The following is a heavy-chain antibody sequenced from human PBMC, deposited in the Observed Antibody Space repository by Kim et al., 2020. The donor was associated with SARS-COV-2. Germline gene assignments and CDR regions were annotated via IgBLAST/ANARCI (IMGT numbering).Heavy chain of an antibody. J-gene: IGHJ6*02. V-gene: IGHV1-18*04. D-gene: IGHD2-15*01. CDR1: GYTFTSYG. Sequence: ASVKVSCKASGYTFTSYGISWVRQAPGQGLEWMGWISAYNGNTNYAQKLQGRVTMTTDTSTSTAYMELRSLRSDDTAVYYCARDPLPLSSYWPYYGMDVWGQGTTVTVSS. CDR2: ISAYNGNT. CDR3: ARDPLPLSSYWPYYGMDV.